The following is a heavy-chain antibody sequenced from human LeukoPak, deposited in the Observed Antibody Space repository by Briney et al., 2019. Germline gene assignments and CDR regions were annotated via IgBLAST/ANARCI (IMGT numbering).Heavy chain of an antibody. Sequence: PGGSLRLSCAASRFTLSSYWMSWVRQAPGKGLEWVANISQDGSEEYYVDSVKGRFTISRDNAKNSLYLQMNSLRAEDTAVYYCAREFYDYVWGSYRYTPDYWGQGTLVTVSS. J-gene: IGHJ4*02. CDR1: RFTLSSYW. D-gene: IGHD3-16*02. V-gene: IGHV3-7*05. CDR3: AREFYDYVWGSYRYTPDY. CDR2: ISQDGSEE.